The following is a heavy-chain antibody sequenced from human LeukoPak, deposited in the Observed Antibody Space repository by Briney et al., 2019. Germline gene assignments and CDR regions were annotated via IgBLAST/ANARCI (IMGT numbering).Heavy chain of an antibody. Sequence: SQTLSLTCTVSGGSISSGSYYWSWIRQPAGKGLEWIGRIYTSGSTNYNPSLKSRVTISVDTSKNQFSLKLSSVTAADTAVYYCARGDGRRLLRFLEWLFDYFDYWGQGTLVTVSS. J-gene: IGHJ4*02. CDR1: GGSISSGSYY. V-gene: IGHV4-61*02. D-gene: IGHD3-3*01. CDR3: ARGDGRRLLRFLEWLFDYFDY. CDR2: IYTSGST.